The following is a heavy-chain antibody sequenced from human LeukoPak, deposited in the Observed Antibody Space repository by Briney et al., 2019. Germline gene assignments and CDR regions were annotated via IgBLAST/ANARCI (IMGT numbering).Heavy chain of an antibody. CDR2: IRYDGNNK. Sequence: GGSLRLSCAASGFTFSSYGMHWVRQAPGKGLEWVAFIRYDGNNKYYADSVKGRFTISRDNSKNMLYLQMNSLRAEDTAVYYCAKLISPYDYWGQGTLVLVSS. J-gene: IGHJ4*02. CDR1: GFTFSSYG. CDR3: AKLISPYDY. V-gene: IGHV3-30*02.